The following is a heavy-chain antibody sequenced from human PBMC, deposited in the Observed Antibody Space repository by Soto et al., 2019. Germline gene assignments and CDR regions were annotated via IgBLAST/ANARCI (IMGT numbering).Heavy chain of an antibody. CDR1: GYTFTSYG. J-gene: IGHJ5*02. Sequence: QVQLVQSGAEVKKPGASVKVSCKASGYTFTSYGISWVRQAPGQGLEWMGWISAYNGNTNYAQKLQGRVTMTTDTSTSAAYMELRSLRSDDTAVYYCARDRGYDFWSGLNWFDPWGQGTLVTVSS. D-gene: IGHD3-3*01. V-gene: IGHV1-18*04. CDR3: ARDRGYDFWSGLNWFDP. CDR2: ISAYNGNT.